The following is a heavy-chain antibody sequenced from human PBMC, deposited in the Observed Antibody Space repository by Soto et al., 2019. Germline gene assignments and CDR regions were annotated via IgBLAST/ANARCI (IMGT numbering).Heavy chain of an antibody. J-gene: IGHJ4*02. CDR1: GYTFTSYA. V-gene: IGHV1-3*01. D-gene: IGHD3-9*01. Sequence: ASVKVSCKASGYTFTSYAMHWVRQAPGQRLEWMGWINAGNGNTKYSQKFQGRVTITRDTSASTAYMELSSLRSEDTAVYYCAREETYYDILTGYYGGPFGYSGQGTLVTVSS. CDR3: AREETYYDILTGYYGGPFGY. CDR2: INAGNGNT.